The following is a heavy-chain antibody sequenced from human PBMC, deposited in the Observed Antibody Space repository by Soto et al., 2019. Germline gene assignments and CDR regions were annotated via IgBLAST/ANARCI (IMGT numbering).Heavy chain of an antibody. D-gene: IGHD3-10*01. CDR1: GFTFSSYA. CDR3: AKEGALHXLLWFGELLSRQYYFDY. Sequence: GGSLRLSCAASGFTFSSYAMSWVRQAPGKGLEWVSAISGSGVSTYYADSVKGRFTISRDNSKNTLYLQMNSLRAEDTAVYYCAKEGALHXLLWFGELLSRQYYFDYWGQGTLVTVSS. J-gene: IGHJ4*02. CDR2: ISGSGVST. V-gene: IGHV3-23*01.